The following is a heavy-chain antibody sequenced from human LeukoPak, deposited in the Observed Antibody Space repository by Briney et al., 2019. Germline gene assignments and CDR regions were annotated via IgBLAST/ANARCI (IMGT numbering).Heavy chain of an antibody. V-gene: IGHV1-18*01. CDR2: INPDNGNT. CDR3: ATYYCSTTSCYPYFFDY. J-gene: IGHJ4*02. D-gene: IGHD2-2*01. CDR1: GYPFTRYG. Sequence: ASVKVSCKASGYPFTRYGISWVRQAPGQGLEWMGWINPDNGNTKYAQKFQGRVTMTTDTSTSTARMELRSLRSDDTAVYYCATYYCSTTSCYPYFFDYWGQGTLVTVSS.